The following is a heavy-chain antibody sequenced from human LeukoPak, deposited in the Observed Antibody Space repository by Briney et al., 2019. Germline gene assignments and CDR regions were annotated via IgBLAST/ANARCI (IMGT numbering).Heavy chain of an antibody. V-gene: IGHV1-2*02. D-gene: IGHD6-19*01. Sequence: GASVKVSCKASGYTFTGYYMHWVRQAPGQGLEWMGWINPNSGGTNYAQKFQGRVTMTRDTSISTAYMELSRLRSDDTAVYYCAREQQWLVGEDYFDYWGQGTLVTVSS. CDR1: GYTFTGYY. CDR3: AREQQWLVGEDYFDY. CDR2: INPNSGGT. J-gene: IGHJ4*02.